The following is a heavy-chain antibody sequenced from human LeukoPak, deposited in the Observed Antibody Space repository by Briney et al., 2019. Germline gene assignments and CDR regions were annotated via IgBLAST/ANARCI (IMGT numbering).Heavy chain of an antibody. J-gene: IGHJ5*02. CDR3: ARSIYTSGPGHDP. Sequence: SETLSLTCTVSGGSIASPNHYWGWIRQPPGKGLEWIGSMYYSGSTYYNPSLKSRVTISVDTSKNQFSLKLSSVTAADTAVYYCARSIYTSGPGHDPWGQGTLVTVSS. D-gene: IGHD6-19*01. V-gene: IGHV4-39*07. CDR1: GGSIASPNHY. CDR2: MYYSGST.